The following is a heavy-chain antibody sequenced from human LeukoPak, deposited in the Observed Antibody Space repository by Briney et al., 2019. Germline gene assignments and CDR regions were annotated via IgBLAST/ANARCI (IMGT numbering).Heavy chain of an antibody. Sequence: TGGSLRLSCAASGFTFSSYGMSWVRQAPGKGLEWVSAISGSGGSTYYADSVKGRFTISRDNSKNTLYLQMNSLRAEDTAVYYCAKVRYCSSTNCYPPLFLDYYYYMDVWGKGTTVTISS. V-gene: IGHV3-23*01. CDR1: GFTFSSYG. CDR2: ISGSGGST. D-gene: IGHD2-2*01. CDR3: AKVRYCSSTNCYPPLFLDYYYYMDV. J-gene: IGHJ6*03.